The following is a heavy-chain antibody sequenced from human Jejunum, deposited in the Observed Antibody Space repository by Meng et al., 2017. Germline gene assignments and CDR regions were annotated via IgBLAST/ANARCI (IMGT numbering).Heavy chain of an antibody. V-gene: IGHV3-53*01. CDR3: ATSSLGWGGDAFDM. J-gene: IGHJ3*02. CDR2: IYRNDNT. Sequence: GESLKISCAASEFTVSSIYMGWLRQAPGKGLEWVSIIYRNDNTGYVDSVKGRFTISRDNSKSSLYLQMNSLKAEDTALYYCATSSLGWGGDAFDMWGQGTMVTVSS. CDR1: EFTVSSIY. D-gene: IGHD3-10*01.